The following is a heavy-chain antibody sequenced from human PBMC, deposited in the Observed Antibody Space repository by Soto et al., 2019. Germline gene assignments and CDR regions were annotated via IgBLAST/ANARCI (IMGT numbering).Heavy chain of an antibody. CDR2: IWYDGSNK. D-gene: IGHD3-22*01. V-gene: IGHV3-33*08. J-gene: IGHJ4*02. Sequence: XGSLRLSCAASGFTFSSYSMNWVHQAPGKGLEWVAVIWYDGSNKYYADSVKGRFTISRDNSKNTLYLQMNSLRAEDTAVYYCARDRRLYYDSSGYPHFDYWGQGTLVTVSS. CDR3: ARDRRLYYDSSGYPHFDY. CDR1: GFTFSSYS.